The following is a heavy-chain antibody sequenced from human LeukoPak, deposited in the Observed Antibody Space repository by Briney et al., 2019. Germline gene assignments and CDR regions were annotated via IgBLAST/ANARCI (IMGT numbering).Heavy chain of an antibody. V-gene: IGHV1-69*04. D-gene: IGHD4-11*01. CDR2: IIPILGIA. Sequence: PKASVKVSCKASGGTFSSYAISWVRQAPGQGLEWMGRIIPILGIANYAQKFQGRVTITADKSTSTAYMELSSLRSEDTAVYYCARDPDYDYSNASFDYWGQGTLVTVSS. CDR1: GGTFSSYA. CDR3: ARDPDYDYSNASFDY. J-gene: IGHJ4*02.